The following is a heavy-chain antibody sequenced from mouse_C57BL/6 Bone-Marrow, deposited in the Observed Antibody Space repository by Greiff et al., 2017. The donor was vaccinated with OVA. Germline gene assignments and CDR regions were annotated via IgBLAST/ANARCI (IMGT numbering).Heavy chain of an antibody. CDR1: GFSFNTYA. Sequence: EVKVVESGGGLVQPKGSLKLSCAASGFSFNTYAMNWVRQAPGKGLEWVARIRSKSNNYATYYADSVKDRFTISRDDSESMLYLQMNNLKTEDTAMYYCVRRIYYYGSSYYYAMDYWGQGTSVTVSS. V-gene: IGHV10-1*01. CDR2: IRSKSNNYAT. D-gene: IGHD1-1*01. J-gene: IGHJ4*01. CDR3: VRRIYYYGSSYYYAMDY.